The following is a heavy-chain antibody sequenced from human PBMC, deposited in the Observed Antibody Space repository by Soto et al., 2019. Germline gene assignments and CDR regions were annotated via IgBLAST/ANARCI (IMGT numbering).Heavy chain of an antibody. J-gene: IGHJ4*02. CDR2: ITRNSNYI. V-gene: IGHV3-21*01. CDR1: GFTFSDYT. CDR3: ARDRGRFDY. D-gene: IGHD1-26*01. Sequence: PGGSLRLSCAASGFTFSDYTLTWVRQAPGKGLEWVSSITRNSNYIYDADSLKGRFTISRDNSKNTLYLQMNSLRAEDTAVYYCARDRGRFDYWGQGTLVTVSS.